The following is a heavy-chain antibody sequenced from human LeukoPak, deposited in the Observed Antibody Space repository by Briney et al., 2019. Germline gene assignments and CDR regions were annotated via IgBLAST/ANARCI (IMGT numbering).Heavy chain of an antibody. CDR2: ISYDGSNK. D-gene: IGHD6-19*01. Sequence: GGSLRLSCAASGFTFSSYAMHWVRQAPGKGLEWVAVISYDGSNKYYADSVKGRFTISRDNSKNTLYLQMNSLRAEDTAVYYCARENSNSGWWVPFDYWGQGTLVTVSS. CDR1: GFTFSSYA. J-gene: IGHJ4*02. V-gene: IGHV3-30-3*01. CDR3: ARENSNSGWWVPFDY.